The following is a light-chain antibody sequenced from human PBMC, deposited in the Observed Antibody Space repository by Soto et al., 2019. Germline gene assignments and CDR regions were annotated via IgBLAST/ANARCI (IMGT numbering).Light chain of an antibody. CDR3: QQYDNWPLT. CDR2: GAS. J-gene: IGKJ4*01. Sequence: EIVMTQSPATLPVSPGERATLSCRASQSVSSNLAWYQQKPGQAPRFLIYGASTRATGIPARFSGSGSGTEFTLTISSLQSEDFAVYYCQQYDNWPLTFSGGTKVEIK. CDR1: QSVSSN. V-gene: IGKV3-15*01.